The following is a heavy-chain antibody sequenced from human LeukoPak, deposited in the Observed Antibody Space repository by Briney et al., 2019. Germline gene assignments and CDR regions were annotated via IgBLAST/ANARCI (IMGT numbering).Heavy chain of an antibody. J-gene: IGHJ6*02. CDR3: ARSGIAVAGTVLSSYYGMDV. Sequence: PGGSLRLSCAASGFTFSSYAMHWARQAPGKGLEWVAVISYDGSNKYYADSVKGRFTISRDNSKNTLYLQMNSLRAEDTAVYYCARSGIAVAGTVLSSYYGMDVWGQGTTVTVSS. V-gene: IGHV3-30-3*01. CDR1: GFTFSSYA. D-gene: IGHD6-19*01. CDR2: ISYDGSNK.